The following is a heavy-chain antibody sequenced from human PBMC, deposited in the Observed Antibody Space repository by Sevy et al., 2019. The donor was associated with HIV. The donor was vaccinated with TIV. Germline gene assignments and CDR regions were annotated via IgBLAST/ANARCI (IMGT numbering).Heavy chain of an antibody. CDR3: AKDGNYYDSSGYYYGAFDI. CDR2: ISYDGSNK. CDR1: GFTFSSYG. J-gene: IGHJ3*02. V-gene: IGHV3-30*18. Sequence: GGSLRLSCAASGFTFSSYGMHWVRQAPGKGLEWVAVISYDGSNKYYADSVKGQFTISRDNSKNTLYLQMNSLRAEDTAVYYCAKDGNYYDSSGYYYGAFDIWGQGTMVTVSS. D-gene: IGHD3-22*01.